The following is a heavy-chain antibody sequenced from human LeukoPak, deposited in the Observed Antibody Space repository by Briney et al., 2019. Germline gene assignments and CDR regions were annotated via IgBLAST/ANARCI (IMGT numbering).Heavy chain of an antibody. D-gene: IGHD3-3*01. V-gene: IGHV4-34*01. Sequence: SETLSLTCAVYGGSLSGYYWSWIRQPPGKGLEWIGEINHSGSTNYNPSLKSRVTISVDTSKNQFSLKLSSVTAADTAVYYCARGLSIFGIDPWGQGTLVTVSS. J-gene: IGHJ5*02. CDR3: ARGLSIFGIDP. CDR2: INHSGST. CDR1: GGSLSGYY.